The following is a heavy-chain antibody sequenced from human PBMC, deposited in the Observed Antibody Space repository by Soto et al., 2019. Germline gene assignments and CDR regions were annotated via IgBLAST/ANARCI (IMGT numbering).Heavy chain of an antibody. J-gene: IGHJ3*01. CDR1: GFTFSNSA. V-gene: IGHV3-23*01. CDR2: ISGGGDST. Sequence: GGSLRLSCAASGFTFSNSAMTWVRQTPGKGLEWVSDISGGGDSTYYADSVRGRFTISRDNSKNTLYLQLKSLRAEDTAVFYCARGSRRTNSDAFDVLGQETMVTVSS. D-gene: IGHD2-8*01. CDR3: ARGSRRTNSDAFDV.